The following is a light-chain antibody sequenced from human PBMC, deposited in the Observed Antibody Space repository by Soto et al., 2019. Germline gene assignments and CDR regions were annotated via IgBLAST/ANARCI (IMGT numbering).Light chain of an antibody. J-gene: IGLJ3*02. V-gene: IGLV2-14*03. Sequence: QSALTQPASVSGSPGQSITISCTGTSTDTSHYNFVSWYQQHPGKAPKLIIYDVSSRPSGVSDRFSGSKSGSTASLTISGLQAEDEADYSSNSFTPGANKFGGGTKVTVL. CDR3: NSFTPGANK. CDR2: DVS. CDR1: STDTSHYNF.